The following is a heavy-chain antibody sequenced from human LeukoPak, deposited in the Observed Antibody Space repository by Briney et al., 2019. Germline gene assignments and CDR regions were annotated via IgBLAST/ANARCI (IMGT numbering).Heavy chain of an antibody. V-gene: IGHV1-2*02. D-gene: IGHD4-17*01. CDR1: GYTFTGYY. CDR2: IXPXSXGX. J-gene: IGHJ4*02. Sequence: ASVKVSCKASGYTFTGYYMHWVRQAPGQGLXXMGWIXPXSXGXXXXXKXQGRVTMTRDTSISTAYMELSRLRSDDTAVYYCARDPTVTTRSDYWGQGTLVTVSS. CDR3: ARDPTVTTRSDY.